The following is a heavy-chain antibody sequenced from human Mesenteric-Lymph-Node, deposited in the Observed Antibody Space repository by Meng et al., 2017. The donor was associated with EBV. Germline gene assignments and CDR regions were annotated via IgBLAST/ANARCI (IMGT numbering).Heavy chain of an antibody. D-gene: IGHD4-17*01. Sequence: QVQLQESGPGPVKPSQTLSLTCAVSGASISSGVYYWSWIRQPPGKGLEWMGYIYYRGSTYYNPSLKSRVTISVDTSKNLLSLKVNSVTAADTAVYYCAGHDFGDYAFDYWGQGTLVTVSS. CDR2: IYYRGST. V-gene: IGHV4-30-4*01. CDR1: GASISSGVYY. CDR3: AGHDFGDYAFDY. J-gene: IGHJ4*02.